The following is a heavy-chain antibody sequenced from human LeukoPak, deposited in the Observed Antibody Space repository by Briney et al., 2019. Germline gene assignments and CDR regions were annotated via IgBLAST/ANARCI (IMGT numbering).Heavy chain of an antibody. J-gene: IGHJ5*02. CDR3: AKEVHFWP. Sequence: GGTLRLSCAASGFTFSNYGMSWVRQAPGKGLEWVSVISGSGGSTYYADSVKGRFTISGDNSKNTLYLQMNSLRAEDTAVYYCAKEVHFWPWGQGTLVTVSS. CDR2: ISGSGGST. V-gene: IGHV3-23*01. CDR1: GFTFSNYG. D-gene: IGHD3-3*02.